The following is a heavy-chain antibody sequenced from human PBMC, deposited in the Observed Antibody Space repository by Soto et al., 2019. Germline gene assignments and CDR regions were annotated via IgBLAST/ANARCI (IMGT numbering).Heavy chain of an antibody. CDR3: ARHSVAVAGVRFDY. CDR2: IYYSGST. V-gene: IGHV4-39*01. Sequence: QLQLQESGPGLVKPSETLSLTCTVSGGSISSSSYYWGWIRQPPGKGLEWIGSIYYSGSTYYNPSLQSRVTISVDTSKNQFSLKLSSVTAADTAVYYCARHSVAVAGVRFDYWGQGTLVTVSS. D-gene: IGHD6-19*01. J-gene: IGHJ4*02. CDR1: GGSISSSSYY.